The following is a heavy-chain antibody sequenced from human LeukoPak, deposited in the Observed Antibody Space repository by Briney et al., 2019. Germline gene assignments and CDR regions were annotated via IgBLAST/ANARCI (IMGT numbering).Heavy chain of an antibody. CDR1: GYSFTTYH. CDR2: MNPNSGDT. Sequence: ASVKVSCKASGYSFTTYHINWVRQASGQGLEWMGWMNPNSGDTGYAQKFQGRVTITRNTSTRTAYMEVSSLKSEDTAVYYCARAYYYDSGNYYFFDYWGQGTLVTVSS. V-gene: IGHV1-8*03. D-gene: IGHD3-10*01. J-gene: IGHJ4*02. CDR3: ARAYYYDSGNYYFFDY.